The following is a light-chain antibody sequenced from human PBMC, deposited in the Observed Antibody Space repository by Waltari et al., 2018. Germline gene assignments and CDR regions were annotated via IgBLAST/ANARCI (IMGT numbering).Light chain of an antibody. CDR1: RSLVHSDGNTY. V-gene: IGKV2-30*02. J-gene: IGKJ2*01. CDR2: KVS. Sequence: DVVMTQTPLSLPVTLGQPASISCTSSRSLVHSDGNTYLNWFQQRPGQSPRRLIYKVSYRDSGVPDRFSGSGSGTDFTLRISRVEAEDVGVYYCMQGIHWPPYTFGQGTKLEIK. CDR3: MQGIHWPPYT.